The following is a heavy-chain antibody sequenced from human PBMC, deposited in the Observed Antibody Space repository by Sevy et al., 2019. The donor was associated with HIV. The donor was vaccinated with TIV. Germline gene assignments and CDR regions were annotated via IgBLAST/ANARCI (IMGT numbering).Heavy chain of an antibody. D-gene: IGHD2-2*01. Sequence: SENLSLTCAVYGGSFSGYYWSWIRQPPGKGLEWIGEINHRGSTNYNPSLKSRVTIAVDTSKNQFSLKLSSVTAADTAVYYCARELISPPSGFDYWGQGTLVTVSS. CDR2: INHRGST. V-gene: IGHV4-34*01. CDR3: ARELISPPSGFDY. CDR1: GGSFSGYY. J-gene: IGHJ4*02.